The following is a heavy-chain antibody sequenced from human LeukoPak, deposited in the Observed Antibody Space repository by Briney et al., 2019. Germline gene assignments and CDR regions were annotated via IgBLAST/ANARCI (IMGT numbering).Heavy chain of an antibody. Sequence: GGSLRLSCAASGFTFSSYGMHWVRQAPGKGLEWVAFIRYDGSNKYYADSVKGRFTISRDNAKNSLYLQMNSLRAEDTAVYYCARDRIYYHYMDVWGKGTTVTVSS. CDR2: IRYDGSNK. J-gene: IGHJ6*03. CDR3: ARDRIYYHYMDV. V-gene: IGHV3-30*02. CDR1: GFTFSSYG. D-gene: IGHD2/OR15-2a*01.